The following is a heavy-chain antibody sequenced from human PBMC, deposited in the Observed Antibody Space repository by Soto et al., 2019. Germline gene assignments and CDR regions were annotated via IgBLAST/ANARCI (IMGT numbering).Heavy chain of an antibody. CDR2: INGGTGQT. CDR3: ARGWYYYDSSGYAFDY. V-gene: IGHV1-3*01. D-gene: IGHD3-22*01. Sequence: AAVKVTGKDCGYTFGTYGRHWVRQAAGQSLEWMGWINGGTGQTKHSQRFQGRVNITRDTSTSTAYMELISLRSADTAMYYCARGWYYYDSSGYAFDYWGQGTQVTVSS. J-gene: IGHJ4*02. CDR1: GYTFGTYG.